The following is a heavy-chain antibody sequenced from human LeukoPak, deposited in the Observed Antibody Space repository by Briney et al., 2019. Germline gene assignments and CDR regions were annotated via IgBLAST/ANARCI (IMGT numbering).Heavy chain of an antibody. J-gene: IGHJ6*03. CDR1: GGSFSGYY. Sequence: SETLSLTCAVYGGSFSGYYWSWLRQPPGKGLEWIGEINHSGSTNYNPSLKSRVTISVDTSKNQFSLKLSSVTAADTAVYYCARGVLGYYYYYYMDVWGKGTTVTVSS. CDR3: ARGVLGYYYYYYMDV. D-gene: IGHD3-16*01. V-gene: IGHV4-34*01. CDR2: INHSGST.